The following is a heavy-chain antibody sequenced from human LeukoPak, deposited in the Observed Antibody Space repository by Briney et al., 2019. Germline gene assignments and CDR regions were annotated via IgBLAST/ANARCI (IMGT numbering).Heavy chain of an antibody. CDR1: RYTFTNYY. D-gene: IGHD6-13*01. V-gene: IGHV1-2*02. CDR3: APSGRTIAPARTQEGYFDY. J-gene: IGHJ4*02. Sequence: ASVTVSCKASRYTFTNYYLHWVRQAPGQGLEWMGWINPNTGGTNYAQKFQGRVTMTRDTSISTAYMELSRLRSDDTAVYYCAPSGRTIAPARTQEGYFDYWGQGTLVTAPS. CDR2: INPNTGGT.